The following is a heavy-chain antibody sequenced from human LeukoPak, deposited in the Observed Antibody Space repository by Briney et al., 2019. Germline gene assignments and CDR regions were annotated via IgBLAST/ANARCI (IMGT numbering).Heavy chain of an antibody. CDR1: GFTFSDYY. D-gene: IGHD2-15*01. CDR3: ARPVVAAATPDTFDI. CDR2: ISSGGRTI. J-gene: IGHJ3*02. V-gene: IGHV3-11*04. Sequence: GGSLRLSCAASGFTFSDYYMSWIRQAPGKGLEWVSYISSGGRTIYYADSVKGRFTMSRDNAKNSLYLQMNSLRAEDTAVYYCARPVVAAATPDTFDIWGQGTMVTVSS.